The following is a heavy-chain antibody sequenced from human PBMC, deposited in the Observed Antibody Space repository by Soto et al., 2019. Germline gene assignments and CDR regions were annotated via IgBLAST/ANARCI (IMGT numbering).Heavy chain of an antibody. CDR1: GGSISSGFFF. V-gene: IGHV4-30-4*01. J-gene: IGHJ4*02. CDR2: TFHTGAT. Sequence: QVQLQESGPGLVKPSQTLSLTCTVSGGSISSGFFFWSWLRPTPGKGLEWIGYTFHTGATHFNASLESRLSMSVDTSKNQFSMRLASVTAADTAVYYCARAGHVGAARSCCHTFWGQGVPVTVSS. D-gene: IGHD1-26*01. CDR3: ARAGHVGAARSCCHTF.